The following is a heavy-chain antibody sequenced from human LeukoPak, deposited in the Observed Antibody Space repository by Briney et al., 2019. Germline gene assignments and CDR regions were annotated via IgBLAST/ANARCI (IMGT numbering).Heavy chain of an antibody. CDR2: IYYSGST. CDR1: GGSISSYY. Sequence: PSETLSLTCTVSGGSISSYYWSWIRQPPGKGLEWIGYIYYSGSTNYNPSLKSRVTISVDTSKNQFSLKLSSVTAADTAVYYCARADNFYDILTGYSNWFGPWGQGTLVTVSS. D-gene: IGHD3-9*01. V-gene: IGHV4-59*01. J-gene: IGHJ5*02. CDR3: ARADNFYDILTGYSNWFGP.